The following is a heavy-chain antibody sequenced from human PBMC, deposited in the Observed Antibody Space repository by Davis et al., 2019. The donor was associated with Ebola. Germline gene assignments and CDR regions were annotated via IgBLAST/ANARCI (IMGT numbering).Heavy chain of an antibody. CDR2: IYYSGTT. Sequence: PGGSLRLSCTVSGGSISDDYWYWIRQPPGKTLKWIGYIYYSGTTNYNPSLKSRVTMSVDTSKNQISLKLRSATAADTAVYYCARGIGDIIFYGMDVWGQGTTVSV. V-gene: IGHV4-59*01. D-gene: IGHD2-15*01. CDR3: ARGIGDIIFYGMDV. CDR1: GGSISDDY. J-gene: IGHJ6*02.